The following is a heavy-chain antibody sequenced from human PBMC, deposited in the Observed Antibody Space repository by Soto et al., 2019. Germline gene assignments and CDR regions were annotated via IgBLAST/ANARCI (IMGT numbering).Heavy chain of an antibody. V-gene: IGHV4-59*08. CDR3: ARHVVPAANYFAY. D-gene: IGHD2-2*01. Sequence: ETLSLTCTVSGGSISSYYWSWIRQPPGKGLEWIGYIHYSGSTNYNPSLKSRVTISVDTSKNQFSLKLSSVTVADTAVYYCARHVVPAANYFAYWGQGTLVTVYS. CDR2: IHYSGST. CDR1: GGSISSYY. J-gene: IGHJ4*02.